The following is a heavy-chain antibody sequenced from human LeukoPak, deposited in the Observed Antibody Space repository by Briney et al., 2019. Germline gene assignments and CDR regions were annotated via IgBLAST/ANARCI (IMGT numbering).Heavy chain of an antibody. Sequence: SGGSLRLSCAASGFTFSSYAMNWVRQAPGKGLEWVSGISNSAGSTYYADSVKGRFTISRDSSKNTLYLQMNSLRAEDTAIYYCAKECSGGSCFLGPYYYYYMDVWGKGTTVTVSS. J-gene: IGHJ6*03. D-gene: IGHD2-15*01. CDR2: ISNSAGST. CDR3: AKECSGGSCFLGPYYYYYMDV. V-gene: IGHV3-23*01. CDR1: GFTFSSYA.